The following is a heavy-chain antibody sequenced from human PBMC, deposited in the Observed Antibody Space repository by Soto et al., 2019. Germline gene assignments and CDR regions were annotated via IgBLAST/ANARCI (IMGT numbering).Heavy chain of an antibody. J-gene: IGHJ4*02. V-gene: IGHV4-39*01. CDR1: GGSISSSSYY. CDR2: IYYSGST. D-gene: IGHD4-17*01. CDR3: ASRPYSTVTVDY. Sequence: QLQLQESGPGLVKPSETLSLTCTVSGGSISSSSYYWGWIRQPPGKGLEWIGSIYYSGSTYYNPSLKSRVTISVDTSKNQFSLKLSSVTAADTAVYYCASRPYSTVTVDYWGQGTLVTVSS.